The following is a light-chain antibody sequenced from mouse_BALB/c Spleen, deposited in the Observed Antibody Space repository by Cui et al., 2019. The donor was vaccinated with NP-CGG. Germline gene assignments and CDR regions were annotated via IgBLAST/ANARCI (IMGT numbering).Light chain of an antibody. V-gene: IGLV1*01. CDR2: GTN. Sequence: QAVLTKESPPTTSPGETVTLTCRSSTGAVTTSNYANWVQEKPDHLFTGLMGGTNNRAPGVPARFSGSLIEDKAALTITGAQTEDEAIYFCALWYSNHWVFGGGTKLTVL. CDR1: TGAVTTSNY. J-gene: IGLJ1*01. CDR3: ALWYSNHWV.